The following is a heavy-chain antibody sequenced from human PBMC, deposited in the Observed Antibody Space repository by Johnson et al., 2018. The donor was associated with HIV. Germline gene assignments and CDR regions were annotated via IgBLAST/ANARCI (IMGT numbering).Heavy chain of an antibody. V-gene: IGHV3-66*01. J-gene: IGHJ3*02. CDR3: ARAVARGQWLADGYI. CDR1: GFIFRITY. D-gene: IGHD6-19*01. Sequence: VQLVESGGGLFQPGGSLRLSCAASGFIFRITYMSGVRQAPGKGLEWVSVIYSGGSTNYADPVKGGFTVSRDNSKNTLYLQMNSLRQNDTAVYYCARAVARGQWLADGYIWGQGTTVTVSS. CDR2: IYSGGST.